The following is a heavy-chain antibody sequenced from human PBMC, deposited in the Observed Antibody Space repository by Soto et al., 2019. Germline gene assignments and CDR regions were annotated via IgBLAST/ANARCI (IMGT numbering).Heavy chain of an antibody. J-gene: IGHJ4*02. CDR2: IYPGDSET. Sequence: GESLKISCQCSGYTFSNFWIAWVRQLPGKGLGYMGIIYPGDSETRYSPSFHGKVTISADRSIGTAYLQWSSLEASDSAFYFCARSPRSSPYFDYWGQGALVTSPQ. D-gene: IGHD6-13*01. CDR3: ARSPRSSPYFDY. V-gene: IGHV5-51*01. CDR1: GYTFSNFW.